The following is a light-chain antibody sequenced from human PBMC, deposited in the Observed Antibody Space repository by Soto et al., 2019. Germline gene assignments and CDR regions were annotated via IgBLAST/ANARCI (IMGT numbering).Light chain of an antibody. CDR2: GVT. Sequence: QSVRTQPTSVSGSPGQSITISCTGNHNDIGTYDYVSWYQQHPGRAPRLLIHGVTTRPSGISGRFSASKSGLTASLTISGLQPEDEADYYCSSFTSNRIYVFGPGTK. V-gene: IGLV2-14*03. J-gene: IGLJ1*01. CDR1: HNDIGTYDY. CDR3: SSFTSNRIYV.